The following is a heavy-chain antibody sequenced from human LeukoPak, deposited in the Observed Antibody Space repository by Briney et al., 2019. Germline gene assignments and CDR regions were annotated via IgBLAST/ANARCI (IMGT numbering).Heavy chain of an antibody. V-gene: IGHV3-9*01. CDR1: GGAIDNYY. J-gene: IGHJ4*02. D-gene: IGHD1-7*01. Sequence: LSLTCSVSGGAIDNYYWSWIRQPPGKGLEWVSGISWNSGSIGYADSVKGRFTISRDNAKNSLYLQMNSLRAEDTALYYCAKASGTTSPFYYWGQGTLVTVSS. CDR3: AKASGTTSPFYY. CDR2: ISWNSGSI.